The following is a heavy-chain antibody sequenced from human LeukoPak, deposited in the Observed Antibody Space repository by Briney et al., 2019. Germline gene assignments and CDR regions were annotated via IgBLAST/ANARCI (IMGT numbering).Heavy chain of an antibody. Sequence: SETLSLTCAVYGGSFSGYYWSWIRQLPGKGLEWIGEINHSGSTNYNPSLKSRVTISVDTSKNQFSLKLSSVTAADTAVYYCARHLSYYDYVWGSYGVPKKGYFDYWGQGTLVTVSS. D-gene: IGHD3-16*01. V-gene: IGHV4-34*01. CDR1: GGSFSGYY. CDR3: ARHLSYYDYVWGSYGVPKKGYFDY. CDR2: INHSGST. J-gene: IGHJ4*02.